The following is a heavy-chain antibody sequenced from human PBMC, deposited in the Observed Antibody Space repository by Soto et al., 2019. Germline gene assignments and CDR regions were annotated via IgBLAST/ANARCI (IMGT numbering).Heavy chain of an antibody. V-gene: IGHV4-39*01. J-gene: IGHJ6*01. CDR3: ARLRYFDSNYY. D-gene: IGHD3-9*01. CDR1: GDSIRSGIYY. CDR2: AYYSGMT. Sequence: SETLSLTCTVSGDSIRSGIYYWGWIRQPPGKGLEWIGSAYYSGMTHYGPSLRGRVTISVDTSKNQFSLRLSSVSAADTATYYCARLRYFDSNYY.